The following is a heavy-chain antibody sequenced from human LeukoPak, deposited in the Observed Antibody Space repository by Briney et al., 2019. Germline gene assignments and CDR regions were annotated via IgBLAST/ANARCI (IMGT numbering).Heavy chain of an antibody. Sequence: GGSLRLSCTASGFTFGDYAMSWFRQAPGKGLEWVGFIRSKAYGRTTEYAASVKGRFIISRNDSKSIAYLQMNSLKTEDTAVYYCTRSIAVAGTDDYWGQGTLVTVSS. CDR1: GFTFGDYA. CDR3: TRSIAVAGTDDY. D-gene: IGHD6-19*01. CDR2: IRSKAYGRTT. J-gene: IGHJ4*02. V-gene: IGHV3-49*03.